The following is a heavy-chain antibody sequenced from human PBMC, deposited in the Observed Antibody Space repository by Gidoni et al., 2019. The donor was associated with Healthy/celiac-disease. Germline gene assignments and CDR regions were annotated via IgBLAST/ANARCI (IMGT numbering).Heavy chain of an antibody. Sequence: QVQLVESGGGVVQPGRSLRLSCAASGFTFSSYGMHWVRQSPGKGLEWVAVISYDGSNKYYADSVKGRFTISRDNSKNTLYLQMNSLRAEDTAVYYCAKSGFSYYFDYWGQGTLVTVSS. V-gene: IGHV3-30*18. J-gene: IGHJ4*02. D-gene: IGHD3-10*01. CDR2: ISYDGSNK. CDR1: GFTFSSYG. CDR3: AKSGFSYYFDY.